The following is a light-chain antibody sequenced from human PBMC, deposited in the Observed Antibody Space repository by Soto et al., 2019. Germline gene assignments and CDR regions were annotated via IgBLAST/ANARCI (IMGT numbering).Light chain of an antibody. Sequence: QSALTQPPSASGSPGQSVTMSCTGTSGDIGGYNYVAWYQRHPGKGPKLMIYEVNKRPSGVPDRFSGSKSGNTASLTVSGLRSEDEAYYYCSSYAGSNIWVFGGGTKLTVL. J-gene: IGLJ3*02. CDR2: EVN. V-gene: IGLV2-8*01. CDR3: SSYAGSNIWV. CDR1: SGDIGGYNY.